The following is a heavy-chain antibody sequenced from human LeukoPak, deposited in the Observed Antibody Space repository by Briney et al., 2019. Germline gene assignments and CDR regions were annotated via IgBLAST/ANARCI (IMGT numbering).Heavy chain of an antibody. V-gene: IGHV3-7*01. CDR3: ARELHDSSGYYDY. CDR1: GFTFSSYW. J-gene: IGHJ4*02. CDR2: IKQDGSEK. D-gene: IGHD3-22*01. Sequence: GGSLRLSCAASGFTFSSYWMSWVRQAPGKGLEWVANIKQDGSEKYYVDSVKGRFTISRDNAKNSLHLQMNSLRAEDTAVYYCARELHDSSGYYDYWGQGTLVTVSS.